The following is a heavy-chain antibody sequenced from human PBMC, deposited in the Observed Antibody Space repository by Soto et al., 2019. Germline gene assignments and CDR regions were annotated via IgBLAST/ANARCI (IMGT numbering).Heavy chain of an antibody. CDR3: ARGVITLGWFDP. D-gene: IGHD2-8*01. CDR2: IYYSGST. V-gene: IGHV4-61*01. Sequence: QVQLQESGPGLVKPSETLSLTCTVSGDSVSSGSYYWNWIRQPPGKGLEWIGYIYYSGSTNHNPSLKSRVTISIDTSKNQFSLKLSSVTAADTAVYYCARGVITLGWFDPWGQGTLVTVS. J-gene: IGHJ5*02. CDR1: GDSVSSGSYY.